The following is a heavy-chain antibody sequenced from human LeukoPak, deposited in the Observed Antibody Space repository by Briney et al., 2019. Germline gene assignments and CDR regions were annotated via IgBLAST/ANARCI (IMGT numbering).Heavy chain of an antibody. CDR2: IRYDGSNK. CDR3: AKKWSEAFDI. D-gene: IGHD2-15*01. V-gene: IGHV3-30*02. Sequence: PGGSLRLXCAASGFTFSSYGMYWVRQAPGKGLEWVAFIRYDGSNKYYADSVKGRFTISRDNSKNTLYLQMNSLRAEDTAVYYCAKKWSEAFDIWGQGTMVTVSS. J-gene: IGHJ3*02. CDR1: GFTFSSYG.